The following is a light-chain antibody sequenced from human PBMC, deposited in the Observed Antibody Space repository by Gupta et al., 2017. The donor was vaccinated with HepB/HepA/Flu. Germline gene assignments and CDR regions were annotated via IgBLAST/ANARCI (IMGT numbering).Light chain of an antibody. J-gene: IGKJ1*01. CDR3: MQALQTPT. V-gene: IGKV2-28*01. CDR2: LGS. Sequence: GEPASISCRSSQSLLHSNGYNYLDWYLQKPGQSPQLLIYLGSNRASGVPDRFSGSGSGTDFTLKISSVEAEDVGVYYCMQALQTPTFGQGTKVEIK. CDR1: QSLLHSNGYNY.